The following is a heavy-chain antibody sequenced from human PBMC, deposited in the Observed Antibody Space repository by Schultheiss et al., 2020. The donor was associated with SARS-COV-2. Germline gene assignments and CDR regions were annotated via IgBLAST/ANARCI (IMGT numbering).Heavy chain of an antibody. CDR2: IWYDGSNK. D-gene: IGHD3-9*01. Sequence: GGSLRLSCAASGFTFSNAWMNWVRQAPGKGLEWVAVIWYDGSNKYYADSVKGRFTISRDNSKNTLYLQMNSLRAEDTAVYYCARVGNFDWLLYVDYYYGMDVWGQGTTVTVSS. V-gene: IGHV3-33*08. CDR3: ARVGNFDWLLYVDYYYGMDV. J-gene: IGHJ6*02. CDR1: GFTFSNAW.